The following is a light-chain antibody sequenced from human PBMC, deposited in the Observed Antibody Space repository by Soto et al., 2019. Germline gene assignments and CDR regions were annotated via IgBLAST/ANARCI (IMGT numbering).Light chain of an antibody. Sequence: QSALTQPRSVSGSPGQSVTISCTGTSSDVGGYNFVSWYQQHPGKAPKFMIYDVSKRPSGVPDRFSGSRSGNTASLTISGLQAEDEADYYCCSYAGSSVGFGGGTKVTVL. V-gene: IGLV2-11*01. CDR2: DVS. J-gene: IGLJ2*01. CDR1: SSDVGGYNF. CDR3: CSYAGSSVG.